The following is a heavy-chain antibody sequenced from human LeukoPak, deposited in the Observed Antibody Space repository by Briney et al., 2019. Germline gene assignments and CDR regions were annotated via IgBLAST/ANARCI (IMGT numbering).Heavy chain of an antibody. Sequence: PGGSLRLSCAPSGFTFSSYLMSRVRQAPGKGLEWVANIKQDGRDKYYVDSVKGRFTNSRDNAKNSLYLQMNSLRAEDTAVYYCARVDGHAHWFDPWGQGTLVTVSS. CDR2: IKQDGRDK. V-gene: IGHV3-7*03. CDR3: ARVDGHAHWFDP. CDR1: GFTFSSYL. J-gene: IGHJ5*02.